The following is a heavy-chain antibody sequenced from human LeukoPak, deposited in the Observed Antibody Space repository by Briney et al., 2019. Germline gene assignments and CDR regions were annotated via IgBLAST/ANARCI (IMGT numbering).Heavy chain of an antibody. D-gene: IGHD3-22*01. CDR3: ARDSSGYYFNYYYYYGMDV. V-gene: IGHV4-59*01. CDR2: IYYSGST. CDR1: GGSISSYY. Sequence: SETLSLTCTVSGGSISSYYWSWIRQPPGKGLEWIGYIYYSGSTTDNPSLKSRVTISVDTSKNQFSLKLSSVTAADTAVYYCARDSSGYYFNYYYYYGMDVWGQGTTVTVSS. J-gene: IGHJ6*02.